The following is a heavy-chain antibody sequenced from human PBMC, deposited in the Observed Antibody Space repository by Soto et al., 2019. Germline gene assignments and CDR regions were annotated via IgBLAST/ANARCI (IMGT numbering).Heavy chain of an antibody. CDR3: ARWRTNDAFDI. J-gene: IGHJ3*02. Sequence: QVQLVQSGAEVKKPGASVKVSCKASGYTFTNYYMHWVRQAPGQGLEWMGIINPSGGSTSYAQKFQGSVTMTRDTSTSTVYMELSSLRSEDTAVYYCARWRTNDAFDIWGQGTMVTVSS. CDR2: INPSGGST. V-gene: IGHV1-46*03. CDR1: GYTFTNYY. D-gene: IGHD2-2*01.